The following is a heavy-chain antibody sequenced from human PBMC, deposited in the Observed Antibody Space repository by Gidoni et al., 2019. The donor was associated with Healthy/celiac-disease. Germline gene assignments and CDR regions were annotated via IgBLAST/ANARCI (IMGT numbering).Heavy chain of an antibody. Sequence: EVQLLESGGGLVQPGGSLRLSCAASGFTFSSYAMSWVRQAPGKGLEWVSAISGSGGSTYYADSVKGRFTISRDNSKNTLYLQMNSLRAEDTAVYYCAKERGYCSGGSCSPRSYWGQGTLVTVSS. CDR2: ISGSGGST. J-gene: IGHJ4*02. D-gene: IGHD2-15*01. V-gene: IGHV3-23*01. CDR3: AKERGYCSGGSCSPRSY. CDR1: GFTFSSYA.